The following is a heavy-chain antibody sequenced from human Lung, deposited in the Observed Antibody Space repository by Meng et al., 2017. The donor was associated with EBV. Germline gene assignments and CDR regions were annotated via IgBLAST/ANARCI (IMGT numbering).Heavy chain of an antibody. D-gene: IGHD6-13*01. CDR2: ISAYNGNT. V-gene: IGHV1-18*01. Sequence: QVQLVQSGCEVKQPGASVKVSCKASGYTFTSYGISWVRQAPGQGLEWMGWISAYNGNTNYAQKLQGRVTMTTDTSTSTAYMELRSLRSDDTAVYYCAASSSSWYQNWFDPWGQGTLLTVSS. CDR1: GYTFTSYG. CDR3: AASSSSWYQNWFDP. J-gene: IGHJ5*02.